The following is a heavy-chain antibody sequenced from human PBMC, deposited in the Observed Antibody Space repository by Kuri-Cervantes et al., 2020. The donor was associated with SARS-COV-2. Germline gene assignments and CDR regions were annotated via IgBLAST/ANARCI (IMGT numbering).Heavy chain of an antibody. D-gene: IGHD6-13*01. CDR1: GHTFTSYG. Sequence: ASVKVSCKASGHTFTSYGISWVRQAPGQGLEWMGWISAYNGNTNYAQKLQGRVTITADKSTSTAYMELSSLRSEDTAVYYCASSIAAAGWDAFDIWGQGTMVTVSS. J-gene: IGHJ3*02. CDR2: ISAYNGNT. CDR3: ASSIAAAGWDAFDI. V-gene: IGHV1-18*01.